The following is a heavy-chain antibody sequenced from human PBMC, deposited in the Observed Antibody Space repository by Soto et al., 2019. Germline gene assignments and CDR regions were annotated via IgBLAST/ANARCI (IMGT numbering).Heavy chain of an antibody. CDR1: GYTFTGYY. Sequence: ASVKVSCKASGYTFTGYYMHWVRQAPGQGLEWKGWINPNSGGTNYAQKFQGWVTMTRDTSISTAYMELSRLRSDDTAVYYCARGHVVVVAANYYYYGMDVWGQGTTVTVSS. CDR3: ARGHVVVVAANYYYYGMDV. CDR2: INPNSGGT. V-gene: IGHV1-2*04. D-gene: IGHD2-15*01. J-gene: IGHJ6*02.